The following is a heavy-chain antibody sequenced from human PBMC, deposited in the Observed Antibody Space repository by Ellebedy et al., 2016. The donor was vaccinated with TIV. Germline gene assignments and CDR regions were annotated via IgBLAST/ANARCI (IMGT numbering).Heavy chain of an antibody. V-gene: IGHV4-31*03. CDR3: ARRREKQQLLSFYFDY. CDR1: GGSISSGGYY. Sequence: SETLSLTXTVSGGSISSGGYYWSWIRQHPGKGLEWIGYIYYSGSTYYNPSLKSRVTISVDTSKNQFSLKLSSVTAADTAVYYCARRREKQQLLSFYFDYWGQGTLVTVSS. J-gene: IGHJ4*02. D-gene: IGHD6-13*01. CDR2: IYYSGST.